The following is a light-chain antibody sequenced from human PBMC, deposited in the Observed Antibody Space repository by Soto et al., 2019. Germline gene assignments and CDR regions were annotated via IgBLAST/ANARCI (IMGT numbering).Light chain of an antibody. J-gene: IGKJ3*01. Sequence: EIVLTQSPGTLSLSPGERATLSCRASQSVSSSYLAWYQQKPGQAPRLLIYGASSRATGIPDRFSGSGSGTDFTLTISRLEPEDFAVYYCQEYCSSFGHGTKVDIK. CDR3: QEYCSS. V-gene: IGKV3-20*01. CDR1: QSVSSSY. CDR2: GAS.